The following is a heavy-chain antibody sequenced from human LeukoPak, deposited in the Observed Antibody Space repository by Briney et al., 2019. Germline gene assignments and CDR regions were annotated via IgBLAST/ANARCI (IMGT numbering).Heavy chain of an antibody. CDR2: IYYSGST. J-gene: IGHJ4*02. V-gene: IGHV4-39*07. CDR3: ARMVAAAGNRGGYFDY. D-gene: IGHD6-13*01. Sequence: SEALSLTCTVSGGSISSSSYYWGWIRQPPGKGLEWIGSIYYSGSTYYNPSLKSRVTISVDTSKNQFSLKLSSVTAADTAVYCCARMVAAAGNRGGYFDYWGQGTLVTVSS. CDR1: GGSISSSSYY.